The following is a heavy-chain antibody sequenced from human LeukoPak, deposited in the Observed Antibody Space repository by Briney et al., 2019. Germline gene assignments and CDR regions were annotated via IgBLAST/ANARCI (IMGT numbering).Heavy chain of an antibody. J-gene: IGHJ4*02. CDR2: ISAYNGNT. V-gene: IGHV1-18*01. Sequence: ASVKVSCKASGYTFTSYGISWVRQAPGQGREWMGWISAYNGNTNYAQKLQGRVTMTTDTSTSTAYMELRSLRSDDTAVYYCARDIVTTTIRGPNDYWGQGTLVTVSS. CDR3: ARDIVTTTIRGPNDY. CDR1: GYTFTSYG. D-gene: IGHD5-12*01.